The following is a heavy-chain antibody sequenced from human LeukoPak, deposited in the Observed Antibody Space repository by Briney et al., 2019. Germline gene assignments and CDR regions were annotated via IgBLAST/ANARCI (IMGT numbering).Heavy chain of an antibody. CDR3: ASGSPAGDY. J-gene: IGHJ4*02. CDR1: GFSFSNYA. V-gene: IGHV3-21*01. D-gene: IGHD1-26*01. Sequence: PGGSLRLSCAASGFSFSNYAMTWVRQAPGKGLEWVSSISSSKSYIFYADSVKGRFTISRDNAKNSLYLEMTSLRAEDTALYYCASGSPAGDYWGQGTLVTVSS. CDR2: ISSSKSYI.